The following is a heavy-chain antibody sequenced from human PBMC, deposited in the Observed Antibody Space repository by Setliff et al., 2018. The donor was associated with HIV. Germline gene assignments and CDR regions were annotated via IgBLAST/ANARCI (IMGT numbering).Heavy chain of an antibody. V-gene: IGHV4-4*07. CDR2: IYYVGWS. J-gene: IGHJ4*02. CDR1: GASLQSYY. D-gene: IGHD3-10*01. CDR3: ARSIHGGGSEPFDY. Sequence: SETLSLTCTVSGASLQSYYWSWIRQPAGKGLQWIGRIYYVGWSKYNPSLEDRVTMSVDTSNNQFSLSLRSVTAADTAIYYCARSIHGGGSEPFDYWGQGTLVTVSS.